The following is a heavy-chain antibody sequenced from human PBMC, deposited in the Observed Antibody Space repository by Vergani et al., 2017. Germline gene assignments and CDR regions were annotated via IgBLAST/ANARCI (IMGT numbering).Heavy chain of an antibody. V-gene: IGHV1-69*01. CDR1: GGTFSSYA. CDR3: AREGVAYCSSTSCYTHWFDP. CDR2: IIPIFGTA. Sequence: QVQLVQSGAEVKKPGSSVKVSCKASGGTFSSYAISWVRQAPGQGLEWMGGIIPIFGTANYAQKFQGRVTITADESTSTAYMVLSSLRSEDTAVYYCAREGVAYCSSTSCYTHWFDPWGQGTLVTVSS. J-gene: IGHJ5*02. D-gene: IGHD2-2*02.